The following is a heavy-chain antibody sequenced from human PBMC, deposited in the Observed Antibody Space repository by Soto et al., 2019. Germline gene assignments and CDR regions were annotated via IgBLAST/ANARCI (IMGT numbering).Heavy chain of an antibody. V-gene: IGHV1-69*13. J-gene: IGHJ5*02. CDR3: ARGYDSSGYSPLNWFDP. Sequence: SVKVSCKASGGTFSSYAISWVRQAPGQGLEWMGGIIPIFGTANYAQKFQGRVTITADESTSTAYMELSSLRSEDTAVYYCARGYDSSGYSPLNWFDPWGQGTLVTVSS. D-gene: IGHD3-22*01. CDR1: GGTFSSYA. CDR2: IIPIFGTA.